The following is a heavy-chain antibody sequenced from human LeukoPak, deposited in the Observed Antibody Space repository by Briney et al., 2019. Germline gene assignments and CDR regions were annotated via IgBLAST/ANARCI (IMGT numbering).Heavy chain of an antibody. CDR3: ARHGADYGDYVAFDI. CDR1: GYSFTSYW. CDR2: IYPGDSDT. D-gene: IGHD4-17*01. J-gene: IGHJ3*02. V-gene: IGHV5-51*01. Sequence: GESLKISCKGSGYSFTSYWIGWVRQMPGKGLEWMGIIYPGDSDTRYSPSFQGQVTISADKSISTAYLQWSSLKASDTAMYYSARHGADYGDYVAFDIWGQGTMVTVSS.